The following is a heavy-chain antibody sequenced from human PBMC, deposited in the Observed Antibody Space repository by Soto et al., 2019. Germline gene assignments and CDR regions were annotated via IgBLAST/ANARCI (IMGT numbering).Heavy chain of an antibody. Sequence: PGESLKISCKGSAYSFTSYWISWVRQMPGKGLEWMGRIDPSDSYTNYSPSFQGHVTISADKSLITAFLQWSSLKASDTAMYYCAREPKSSTGFGSDTTFASSGMDFWGQGTKVTVSS. J-gene: IGHJ6*02. V-gene: IGHV5-10-1*01. CDR3: AREPKSSTGFGSDTTFASSGMDF. CDR1: AYSFTSYW. D-gene: IGHD6-25*01. CDR2: IDPSDSYT.